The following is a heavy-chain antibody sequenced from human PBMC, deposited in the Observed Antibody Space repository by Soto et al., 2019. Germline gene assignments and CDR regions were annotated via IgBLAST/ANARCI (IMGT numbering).Heavy chain of an antibody. V-gene: IGHV4-31*03. CDR1: GGCISSGGYY. J-gene: IGHJ4*02. Sequence: PSETLSLTCTVSGGCISSGGYYWSWIRQHPGKGLEWIGYIYYSGSTYYNPSLKSRVTISVDTSKNQFSLKLSSVTAADTAVYYCARSFGVAAPDPFAYWGQGTLVTGSS. CDR3: ARSFGVAAPDPFAY. D-gene: IGHD6-13*01. CDR2: IYYSGST.